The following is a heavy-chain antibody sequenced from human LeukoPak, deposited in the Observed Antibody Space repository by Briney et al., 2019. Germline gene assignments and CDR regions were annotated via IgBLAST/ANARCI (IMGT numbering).Heavy chain of an antibody. CDR3: AKGATLEWLTSRYYFDN. CDR1: GFTFYTSV. Sequence: GGSLRLSRAASGFTFYTSVMSWVRPALGKGLEWVAGIRGSGGTTYYADSAKGRFTISRDTSKNTLYLQMNSLRVEDTAVYYCAKGATLEWLTSRYYFDNWGQGTLVTVSS. J-gene: IGHJ4*02. CDR2: IRGSGGTT. V-gene: IGHV3-23*01. D-gene: IGHD3-3*01.